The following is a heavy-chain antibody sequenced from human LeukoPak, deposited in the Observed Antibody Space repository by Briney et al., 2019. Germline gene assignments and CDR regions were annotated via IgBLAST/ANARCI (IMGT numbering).Heavy chain of an antibody. CDR1: GGSISSGDYY. Sequence: SETLSLTCTVSGGSISSGDYYWSWIRQHPGKGLEWIGYIYYSGDTYYNPSLKSRVTISVDTSKNQFSLKLSSVTAADTAAYYCARAPRDTNSWYYFDYWGQGTLVSVSS. CDR2: IYYSGDT. CDR3: ARAPRDTNSWYYFDY. D-gene: IGHD5-18*01. V-gene: IGHV4-31*02. J-gene: IGHJ4*02.